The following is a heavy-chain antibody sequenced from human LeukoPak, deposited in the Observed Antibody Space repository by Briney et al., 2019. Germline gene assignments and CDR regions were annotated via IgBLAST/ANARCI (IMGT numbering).Heavy chain of an antibody. CDR2: INGDGRRI. D-gene: IGHD3-10*01. Sequence: GGSLRLSCAASGFTFTTYWMHWVRQAPGKGLVWVSHINGDGRRINYADDVKGRFTISRDNAKNTLYLQMNSLRVEDTAVYYCVRDLPRTSGPWGQGTLVTVSS. V-gene: IGHV3-74*01. CDR3: VRDLPRTSGP. CDR1: GFTFTTYW. J-gene: IGHJ5*02.